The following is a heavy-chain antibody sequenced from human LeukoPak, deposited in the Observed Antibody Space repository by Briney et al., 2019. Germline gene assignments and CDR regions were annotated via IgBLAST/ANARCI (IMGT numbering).Heavy chain of an antibody. CDR3: ARITIAAAINDAFDI. J-gene: IGHJ3*02. D-gene: IGHD6-13*01. CDR2: IFYSGST. V-gene: IGHV4-39*07. CDR1: GGSISTSNYY. Sequence: SETLSLTCTVSGGSISTSNYYWGWIRQPPGKGLEWIGNIFYSGSTYYGPSLKSRLTISLDTSRNQFSLKLNSVTAADTAVYYCARITIAAAINDAFDIWGQGTMVTVSS.